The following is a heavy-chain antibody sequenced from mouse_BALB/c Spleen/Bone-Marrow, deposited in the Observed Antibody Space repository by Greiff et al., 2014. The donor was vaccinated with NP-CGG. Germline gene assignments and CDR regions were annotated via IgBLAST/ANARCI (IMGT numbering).Heavy chain of an antibody. J-gene: IGHJ3*01. CDR2: INPSNGRT. CDR3: ARYAAATYWFAY. D-gene: IGHD1-2*01. V-gene: IGHV1S81*02. Sequence: VQGVESGAELVKPGASVKLSCKASGYTFTSYWMHWVKQRPGQGLEWIGEINPSNGRTNYNEKFKSKATLTVDKSSSTAYMQLSSQTSEDPAVYYCARYAAATYWFAYWGQGTLVTVSA. CDR1: GYTFTSYW.